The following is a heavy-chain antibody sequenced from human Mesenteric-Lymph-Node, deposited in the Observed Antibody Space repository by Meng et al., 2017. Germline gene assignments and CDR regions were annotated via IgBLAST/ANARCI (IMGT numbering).Heavy chain of an antibody. V-gene: IGHV3-30*07. CDR3: ARGSTPTNFDY. Sequence: VAVISYDGSNKCYADSVKGRFTISRDNSKNTLYLQMNSLRAEDTAVYYCARGSTPTNFDYWGQGTLVTVSS. CDR2: ISYDGSNK. J-gene: IGHJ4*02. D-gene: IGHD1-26*01.